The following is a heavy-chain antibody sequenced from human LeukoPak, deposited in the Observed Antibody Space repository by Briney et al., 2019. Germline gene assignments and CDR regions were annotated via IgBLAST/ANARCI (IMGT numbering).Heavy chain of an antibody. J-gene: IGHJ6*04. CDR3: AELGITMIGGV. CDR1: GFPFSSYS. V-gene: IGHV3-48*04. Sequence: GGSLRLSCAASGFPFSSYSMNWVRQAPGKGLEWVSYISSSSSTIYYADSVKGRFTISRDNAKNSLYLQMNSLRAEDTAVYYCAELGITMIGGVWGKGTTVTISS. D-gene: IGHD3-10*02. CDR2: ISSSSSTI.